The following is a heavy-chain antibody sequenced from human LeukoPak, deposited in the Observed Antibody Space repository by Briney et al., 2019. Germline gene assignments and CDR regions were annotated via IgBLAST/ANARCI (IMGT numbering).Heavy chain of an antibody. Sequence: GGSLRLSCAASRFTFSSYEMNWVRQAPGKGLEWVSYISSSGSTIYYADSVKGRFTISRDNAKNSLYLQMNGLRAEDTAVYYCARIGYCSGGSCYSLGLFDYWGQGTLVTVSS. CDR2: ISSSGSTI. J-gene: IGHJ4*02. D-gene: IGHD2-15*01. CDR1: RFTFSSYE. V-gene: IGHV3-48*03. CDR3: ARIGYCSGGSCYSLGLFDY.